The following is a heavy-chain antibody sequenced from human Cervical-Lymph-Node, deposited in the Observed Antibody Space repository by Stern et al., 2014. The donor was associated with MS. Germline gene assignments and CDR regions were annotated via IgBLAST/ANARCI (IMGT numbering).Heavy chain of an antibody. Sequence: VQLVESGGGRVQPGRSLRLSCTASGFTFGRYPFHWVRQAPGKGLEWMADISNDGSSIDYADSVKGRFTISRDNSKNTLYLQMNSLRAEDTAVYYCAREGLTLFGDIRTDAKFDSWGQGTLVTVSS. D-gene: IGHD3-3*01. CDR2: ISNDGSSI. CDR1: GFTFGRYP. CDR3: AREGLTLFGDIRTDAKFDS. V-gene: IGHV3-30-3*01. J-gene: IGHJ4*02.